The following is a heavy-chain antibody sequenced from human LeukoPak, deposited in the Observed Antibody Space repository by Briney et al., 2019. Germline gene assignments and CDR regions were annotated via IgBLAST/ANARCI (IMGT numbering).Heavy chain of an antibody. Sequence: GGSLRLSCAASGFTVSSNYMSWVRQAPGKGLEWVSVIYSGGSTYYADSVKGQFTISRDNSENTLFLQMNSLRAEDTAVYYCAKDGEVFSYFDYWGQGTLVTVSS. CDR1: GFTVSSNY. J-gene: IGHJ4*02. V-gene: IGHV3-53*01. CDR2: IYSGGST. D-gene: IGHD3-10*01. CDR3: AKDGEVFSYFDY.